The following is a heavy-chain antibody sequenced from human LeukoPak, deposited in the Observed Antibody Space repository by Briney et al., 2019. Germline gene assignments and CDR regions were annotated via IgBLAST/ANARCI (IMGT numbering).Heavy chain of an antibody. CDR3: ARALSGSGQYYFDY. CDR2: IKQDGSEK. CDR1: GFTFSSYW. J-gene: IGHJ4*02. V-gene: IGHV3-7*01. Sequence: GGSLRLSCAASGFTFSSYWMSWVRQAPGKGLEWVANIKQDGSEKYYVDSVKGRFTISRDNAKNSLYLQMNSLRAEDTAVYYCARALSGSGQYYFDYWGQGTLVTVSS. D-gene: IGHD3-10*01.